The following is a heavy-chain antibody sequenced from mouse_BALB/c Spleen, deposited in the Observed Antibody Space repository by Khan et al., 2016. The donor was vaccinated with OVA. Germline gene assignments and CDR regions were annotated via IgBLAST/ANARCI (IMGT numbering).Heavy chain of an antibody. D-gene: IGHD2-14*01. J-gene: IGHJ4*01. CDR2: ISCYNGGT. CDR3: ASGNRGYGYAMDF. Sequence: LVKTGTSVKISCKASGYSFTGYYIHWVKQSHGKSLEWIGYISCYNGGTGYKQKFKGKATFTADTSSSTAYMRFNSLTSEASAVXYCASGNRGYGYAMDFWGQGTSVTVSS. CDR1: GYSFTGYY. V-gene: IGHV1S34*01.